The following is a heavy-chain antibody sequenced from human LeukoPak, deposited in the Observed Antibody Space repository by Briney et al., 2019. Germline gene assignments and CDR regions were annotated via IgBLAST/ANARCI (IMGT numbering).Heavy chain of an antibody. V-gene: IGHV1-8*01. D-gene: IGHD3-10*01. J-gene: IGHJ4*02. CDR1: GYTFTSYD. CDR2: MNPNSGNT. CDR3: ARHYGSGSYYNAMMGY. Sequence: GASVKVSCKASGYTFTSYDINWVRQATGQGLEWMGWMNPNSGNTGYAQKFQGRVTMTRTTSISTAYMELSSLRSEDTAVYYCARHYGSGSYYNAMMGYWGQGTLVTVSS.